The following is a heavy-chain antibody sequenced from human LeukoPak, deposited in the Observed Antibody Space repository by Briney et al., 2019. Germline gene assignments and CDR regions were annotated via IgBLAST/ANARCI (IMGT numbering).Heavy chain of an antibody. Sequence: GASVKVSCKASGYTFTSYDINWVRQATGQGLEWMGWMNPNSGNTGYAQKFQGRVTMTRNTSISTAYRELSSLRSEDTAVYYCARGIGAAAHFYYYYYYMDVWGKGTTVTVSS. V-gene: IGHV1-8*01. CDR1: GYTFTSYD. CDR3: ARGIGAAAHFYYYYYYMDV. D-gene: IGHD6-13*01. J-gene: IGHJ6*03. CDR2: MNPNSGNT.